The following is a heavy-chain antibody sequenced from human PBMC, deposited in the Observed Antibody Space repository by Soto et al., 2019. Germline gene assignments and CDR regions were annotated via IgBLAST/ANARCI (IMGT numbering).Heavy chain of an antibody. J-gene: IGHJ4*02. V-gene: IGHV1-69*01. Sequence: QVQLVQSGAEVKKPGSSVKVSCKASGGTFSTYAISWVRQAPGQGLEWMGGIIPIYGTATYAQKFQGRVTITADESTSTAYMELSSLRSEDTAMYYCVTDLYHRGYSYGYFDYWGQGTLVTVSS. D-gene: IGHD5-18*01. CDR3: VTDLYHRGYSYGYFDY. CDR2: IIPIYGTA. CDR1: GGTFSTYA.